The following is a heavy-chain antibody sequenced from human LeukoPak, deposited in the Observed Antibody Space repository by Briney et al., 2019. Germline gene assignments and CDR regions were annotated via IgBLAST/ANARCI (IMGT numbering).Heavy chain of an antibody. CDR3: ARDLLSGSYGGMDV. CDR2: IYSGGST. Sequence: GGSLRLSCAVSGLTFSSSWMDWVRQAPGKGLEWVSVIYSGGSTYYADSVKGRFTISRDNSKNTLYLQMNSLRAEDTAVYYCARDLLSGSYGGMDVWGQGTTVTVSS. CDR1: GLTFSSSW. V-gene: IGHV3-53*01. J-gene: IGHJ6*02. D-gene: IGHD1-26*01.